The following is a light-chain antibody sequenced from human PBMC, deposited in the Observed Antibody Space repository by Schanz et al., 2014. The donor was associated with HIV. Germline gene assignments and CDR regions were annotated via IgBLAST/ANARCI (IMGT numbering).Light chain of an antibody. CDR1: QGIGNS. CDR2: AAS. V-gene: IGKV1-27*01. J-gene: IGKJ2*01. CDR3: QKYNSAPYT. Sequence: DIQMTQSPSSLSASVGDRVTITCRASQGIGNSLAWYQQKPGKVPSLLIYAASTLQFGVPSRFGGSGSGTDFTLTISSLQSEDVATYFCQKYNSAPYTFGQGTKLEI.